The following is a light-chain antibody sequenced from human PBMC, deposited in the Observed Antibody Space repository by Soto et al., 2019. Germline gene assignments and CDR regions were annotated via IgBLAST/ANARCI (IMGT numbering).Light chain of an antibody. CDR3: SSYTGSTNYV. J-gene: IGLJ1*01. CDR1: SSDVGIYNY. V-gene: IGLV2-14*01. CDR2: QVT. Sequence: QSALTQPASVSGSPGQSITISCTGTSSDVGIYNYVSWYQQHPGKAPKLMIYQVTNRPSGASNRFSGSKSGNTASLTISGLQAEDEADYYCSSYTGSTNYVFGTGTKGTVL.